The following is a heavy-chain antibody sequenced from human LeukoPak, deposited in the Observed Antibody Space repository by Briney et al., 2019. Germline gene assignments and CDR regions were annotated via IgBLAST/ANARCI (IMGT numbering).Heavy chain of an antibody. CDR3: AGWFGAGGGFDY. D-gene: IGHD3-10*01. V-gene: IGHV4-30-4*02. Sequence: SETLSLTCTVSGGSISSGDYHWSWIRQPPGKGLEWIGYIYYSGSTYYNPSLKSRVTISVDTSKNQFSLKLSSVTAADTAVYYCAGWFGAGGGFDYWGQGTLVTVSS. CDR1: GGSISSGDYH. J-gene: IGHJ4*02. CDR2: IYYSGST.